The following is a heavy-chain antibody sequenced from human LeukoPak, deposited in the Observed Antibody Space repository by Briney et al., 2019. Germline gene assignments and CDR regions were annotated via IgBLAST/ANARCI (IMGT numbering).Heavy chain of an antibody. CDR3: ARYDYVCGKTFDI. CDR2: IRQDGSEK. D-gene: IGHD3-16*01. V-gene: IGHV3-7*01. Sequence: PGGSLRLSCAASGFTFSSYWMSWVRQAPGKGLEWVANIRQDGSEKYYVDSVKGRFTISRDNAKNSLYLQMNSLRAEDTAVYYCARYDYVCGKTFDIWGQGTMVTVSS. J-gene: IGHJ3*02. CDR1: GFTFSSYW.